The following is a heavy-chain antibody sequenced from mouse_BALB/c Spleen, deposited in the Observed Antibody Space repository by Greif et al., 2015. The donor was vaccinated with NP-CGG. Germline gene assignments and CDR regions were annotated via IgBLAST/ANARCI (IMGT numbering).Heavy chain of an antibody. D-gene: IGHD1-1*01. CDR1: GYTFTSYW. J-gene: IGHJ4*01. Sequence: QVHVKQSGAELVKPGASVKLSCKASGYTFTSYWMHWVKQRPGQGLEWIGEINPSNGRTNYNEKFKSKATLTVDKSSSTAYMQLSSLTSEDSAVYYCARAGFYGSSDYYAMDYWGQGTSVTVSS. CDR3: ARAGFYGSSDYYAMDY. V-gene: IGHV1S81*02. CDR2: INPSNGRT.